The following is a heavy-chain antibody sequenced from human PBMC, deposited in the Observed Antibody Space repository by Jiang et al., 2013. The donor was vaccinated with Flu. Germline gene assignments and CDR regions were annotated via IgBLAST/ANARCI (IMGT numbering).Heavy chain of an antibody. Sequence: TSYGISWVRQAPGQGLEWMGWISAYNGNTNYAQKLQGRVTMTTDTSTSTAYMELRSLRSDDTAVYYCARVWLDGGDFDYWGQGTLVTVSS. J-gene: IGHJ4*02. CDR3: ARVWLDGGDFDY. CDR2: ISAYNGNT. V-gene: IGHV1-18*01. D-gene: IGHD6-19*01. CDR1: TSYG.